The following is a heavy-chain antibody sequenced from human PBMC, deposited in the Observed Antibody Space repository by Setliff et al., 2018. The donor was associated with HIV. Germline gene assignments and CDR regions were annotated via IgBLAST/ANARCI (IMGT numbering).Heavy chain of an antibody. CDR1: GYSFINYW. CDR2: IYPGDSDT. CDR3: ATRLHGYSGLGY. J-gene: IGHJ4*02. D-gene: IGHD5-12*01. Sequence: PGESLKISCKGSGYSFINYWIAWVRQMPGRGLEWMGIIYPGDSDTRYSPSFQGQVTISADKSISTAYLQWGSLKASDAATYSCATRLHGYSGLGYWGQGALVTVSS. V-gene: IGHV5-51*01.